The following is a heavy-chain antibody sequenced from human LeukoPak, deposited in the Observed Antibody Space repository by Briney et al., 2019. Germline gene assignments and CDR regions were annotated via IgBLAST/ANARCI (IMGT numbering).Heavy chain of an antibody. CDR1: GFTFSTYA. Sequence: GGSLRLSCAASGFTFSTYAMHWVRQAPGKGLEWVAVISYDGSSKYYADSVKGRFTISKDNSKNTLYMRMSSLRAEDTAVYYCAKRRYDSSGHFDSWGQGTLVTVSS. CDR3: AKRRYDSSGHFDS. J-gene: IGHJ4*02. D-gene: IGHD3-22*01. CDR2: ISYDGSSK. V-gene: IGHV3-30*04.